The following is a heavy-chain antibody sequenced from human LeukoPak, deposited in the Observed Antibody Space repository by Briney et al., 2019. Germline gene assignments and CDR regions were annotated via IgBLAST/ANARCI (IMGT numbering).Heavy chain of an antibody. V-gene: IGHV3-23*01. Sequence: GGSLRLSCAASGFTFSSDAMTWVRQAPGKGLEWVSSIDGSGGFTYYADSVKGRFTISRDNAKNSLYLQMNSLRAEDTAVYYCARDREDYDFWSGWFLYFDYWGQGTLVTVSS. J-gene: IGHJ4*02. CDR2: IDGSGGFT. CDR3: ARDREDYDFWSGWFLYFDY. CDR1: GFTFSSDA. D-gene: IGHD3-3*01.